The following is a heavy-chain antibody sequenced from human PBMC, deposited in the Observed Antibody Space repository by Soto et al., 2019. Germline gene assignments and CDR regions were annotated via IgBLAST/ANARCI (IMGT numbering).Heavy chain of an antibody. CDR2: IRSSGTK. D-gene: IGHD3-16*01. CDR3: AAMITLGH. V-gene: IGHV3-23*01. Sequence: GSLRLSCAASGIMFNSYAMNWVRQAPGKGLEWVSSIRSSGTKYYADSVKGRFAISRDTAQNTLYLQMNSLRPEDTAQYYCAAMITLGHWGHGTLVTVSS. CDR1: GIMFNSYA. J-gene: IGHJ4*01.